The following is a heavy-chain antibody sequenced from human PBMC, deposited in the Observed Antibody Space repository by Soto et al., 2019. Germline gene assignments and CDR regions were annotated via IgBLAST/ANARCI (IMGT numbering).Heavy chain of an antibody. D-gene: IGHD1-26*01. Sequence: GGSLRLSCLASGFTFSTYDMHWARQATGKGLEWVSTITTAGPTHYSASVKGLFTISRENAKNSLYLQMNSLISGDTAVYYCARACEVGFDXWGQGTLVTVS. CDR1: GFTFSTYD. J-gene: IGHJ5*02. V-gene: IGHV3-13*01. CDR3: ARACEVGFDX. CDR2: ITTAGPT.